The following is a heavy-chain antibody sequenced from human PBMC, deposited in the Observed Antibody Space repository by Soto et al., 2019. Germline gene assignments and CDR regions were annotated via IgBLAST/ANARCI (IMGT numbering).Heavy chain of an antibody. V-gene: IGHV4-59*01. CDR3: ARVVGGSGSYLPSPRYYYYYMDV. D-gene: IGHD3-10*01. CDR1: GGSISSYY. J-gene: IGHJ6*03. CDR2: IYYSGST. Sequence: PSETLSLTCTVSGGSISSYYWSWIRQPPGKGLEWIGYIYYSGSTNYNPSLKSRVTISVDTSKNQFSLKLSSVTAADTAVYYCARVVGGSGSYLPSPRYYYYYMDVWGKGTTVTVSS.